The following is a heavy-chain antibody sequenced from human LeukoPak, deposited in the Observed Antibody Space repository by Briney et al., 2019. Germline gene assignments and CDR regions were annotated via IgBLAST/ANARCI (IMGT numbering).Heavy chain of an antibody. CDR1: GFTFTNYW. Sequence: GGSLRLSCAASGFTFTNYWMTWVRQAPGKGLEWVANIKQDGSEKSYVDPVKGRFTVSRDNAKNSLYLQMNSLRAEDTAVYYCARGGQQLGYWGQGTLVTVSS. CDR3: ARGGQQLGY. CDR2: IKQDGSEK. J-gene: IGHJ4*02. V-gene: IGHV3-7*03. D-gene: IGHD6-13*01.